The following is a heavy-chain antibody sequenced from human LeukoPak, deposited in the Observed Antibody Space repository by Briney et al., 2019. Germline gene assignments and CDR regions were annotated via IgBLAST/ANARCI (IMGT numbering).Heavy chain of an antibody. D-gene: IGHD6-13*01. CDR1: GFTFSSYS. CDR3: ARRGSIAAAGPVNPNYYYYYMDV. V-gene: IGHV3-21*01. CDR2: ISSSSSYI. J-gene: IGHJ6*03. Sequence: GGSLRLSCAASGFTFSSYSMNWVRQAPGKGLEWVSSISSSSSYIYYADSVKGRFTISRDNAKNSLYLQMNSLRAEDTAVYYCARRGSIAAAGPVNPNYYYYYMDVWGKGTAVTVSS.